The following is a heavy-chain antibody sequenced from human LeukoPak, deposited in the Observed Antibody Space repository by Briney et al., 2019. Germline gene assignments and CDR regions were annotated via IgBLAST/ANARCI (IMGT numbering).Heavy chain of an antibody. D-gene: IGHD5-12*01. CDR2: INHSGST. CDR1: GGSFSGYY. J-gene: IGHJ4*02. Sequence: SETLSLTCAVYGGSFSGYYWSWIRQPPGKGLEWIGEINHSGSTNYNPSLKSQVTISVDTSKNQFSLKLSSVTAADTAVYYCARGERGYSGYGKGYYFDYWGQGTLVTVSS. V-gene: IGHV4-34*01. CDR3: ARGERGYSGYGKGYYFDY.